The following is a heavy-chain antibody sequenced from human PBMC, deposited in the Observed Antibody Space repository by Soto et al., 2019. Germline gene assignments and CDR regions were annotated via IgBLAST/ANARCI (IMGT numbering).Heavy chain of an antibody. CDR3: AKSHSSSARSGGDY. CDR1: GFTFSSYD. D-gene: IGHD6-6*01. Sequence: VGSLRLSCEASGFTFSSYDMSWVRQARGKGLEWVSDISGSGGSTYYADSVKGRFTISRDNSKNTLYLQMTSLRDEDTAVYYCAKSHSSSARSGGDYWGQGTLVTVSS. CDR2: ISGSGGST. V-gene: IGHV3-23*01. J-gene: IGHJ4*02.